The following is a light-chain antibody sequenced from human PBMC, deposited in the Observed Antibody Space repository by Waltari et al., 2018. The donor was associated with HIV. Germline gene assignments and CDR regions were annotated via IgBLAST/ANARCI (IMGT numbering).Light chain of an antibody. CDR1: SSDIGLYNY. V-gene: IGLV2-8*01. Sequence: QSALTQPPSVSGSPGQSVTISCTGTSSDIGLYNYVSWYQQCPGKAPKLVIFEVTKRPSWAPDRFSGSKSGNTASLTVSGLQPEDEGDYYCSSYAAMNNFYVLFGGGTKLTVL. J-gene: IGLJ2*01. CDR2: EVT. CDR3: SSYAAMNNFYVL.